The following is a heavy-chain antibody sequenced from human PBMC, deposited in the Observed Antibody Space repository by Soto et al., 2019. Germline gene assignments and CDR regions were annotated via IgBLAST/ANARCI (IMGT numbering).Heavy chain of an antibody. CDR2: IWYDGSNK. D-gene: IGHD1-26*01. CDR1: GFTFSSYG. J-gene: IGHJ4*02. V-gene: IGHV3-33*01. CDR3: ARDRGGSYVDY. Sequence: QVQLVESGGGVVQPGRSLRLSCAASGFTFSSYGMHWVRQAPGKGLEWVAVIWYDGSNKYYADYVKGRFTISRDNSKNELDLQMNSVGAEDTAVYYCARDRGGSYVDYWGQGTLVTVSS.